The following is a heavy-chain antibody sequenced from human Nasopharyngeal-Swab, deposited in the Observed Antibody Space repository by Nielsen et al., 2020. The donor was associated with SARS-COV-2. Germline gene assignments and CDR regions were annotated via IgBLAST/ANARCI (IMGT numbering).Heavy chain of an antibody. J-gene: IGHJ4*02. CDR3: ARYYSSGNFDY. Sequence: RQAPGKGLEWIGYIYYSGSTNYNPSLKGRVTISVDTSKNQFSLKLSSVTAADTAVYYCARYYSSGNFDYWGQGTLVTVSS. D-gene: IGHD6-19*01. CDR2: IYYSGST. V-gene: IGHV4-59*01.